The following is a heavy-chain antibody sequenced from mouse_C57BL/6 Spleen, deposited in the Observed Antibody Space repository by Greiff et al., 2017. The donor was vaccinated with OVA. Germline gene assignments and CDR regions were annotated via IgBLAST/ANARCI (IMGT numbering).Heavy chain of an antibody. CDR3: ARQVTTPYAMEY. CDR2: ISSGGSYT. D-gene: IGHD2-3*01. J-gene: IGHJ4*01. Sequence: EVNVVESGGDLVKPGGSLKLSCAASGFTFSSYGMSWVRQTPDKRLEWVATISSGGSYTYYPDSVKGRFTISRDNAKNTLYLQMSSLKSEDTAMYYCARQVTTPYAMEYWGQGTSVTVSS. V-gene: IGHV5-6*01. CDR1: GFTFSSYG.